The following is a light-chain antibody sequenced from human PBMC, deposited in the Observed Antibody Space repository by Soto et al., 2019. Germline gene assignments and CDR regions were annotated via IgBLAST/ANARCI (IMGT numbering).Light chain of an antibody. V-gene: IGKV1-33*01. Sequence: DIQMTQSPSSLSASVGDRVTITCQASQDISNYLNWYQQKPWKAPKLLIYDASNLETGVPSRFSGSASLTDFNFTISSLQAENSATYYCQQYDNLAPLTFGGGTKVEIK. J-gene: IGKJ4*01. CDR1: QDISNY. CDR2: DAS. CDR3: QQYDNLAPLT.